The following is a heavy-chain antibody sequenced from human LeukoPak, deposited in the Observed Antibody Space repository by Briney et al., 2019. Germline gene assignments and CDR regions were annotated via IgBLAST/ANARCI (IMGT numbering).Heavy chain of an antibody. D-gene: IGHD6-6*01. CDR1: GGSFSSYA. J-gene: IGHJ4*02. Sequence: GASVKVSCKASGGSFSSYAISWVRQAPGQGLEWMGGIIPIFGTANYAQKFQGRVTMTRDTSTSTVYMELSSLRSEDTAIYYCARMWAARRIYYFDYWGQGTLVTVSS. CDR3: ARMWAARRIYYFDY. V-gene: IGHV1-69*05. CDR2: IIPIFGTA.